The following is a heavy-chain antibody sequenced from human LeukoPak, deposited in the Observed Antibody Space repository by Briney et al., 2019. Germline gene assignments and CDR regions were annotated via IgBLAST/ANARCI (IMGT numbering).Heavy chain of an antibody. D-gene: IGHD3-22*01. J-gene: IGHJ5*02. Sequence: ASVKVSCKASGYTFTSYDFNWVRQATGQRPEWMGWMSPNSGDTGYAQKFQDRVTMTRNTSISTAYMELSSLRSDDTAVYYCARSDSSGRNINWFDPWGQGTLVTVSS. V-gene: IGHV1-8*01. CDR3: ARSDSSGRNINWFDP. CDR1: GYTFTSYD. CDR2: MSPNSGDT.